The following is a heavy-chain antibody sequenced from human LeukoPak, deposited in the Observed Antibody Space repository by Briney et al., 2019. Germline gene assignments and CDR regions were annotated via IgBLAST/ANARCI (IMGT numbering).Heavy chain of an antibody. CDR1: GYTFTSYD. Sequence: GASVKVSCKASGYTFTSYDINWVRQATGQGLEWMGWMNPNSGNTGYAQKFQGRVTMTRNTSISTAYMELSSLRSEDTAVYYCAKDPLLTMIVVVTQGAFDIWGQGTMVTVSS. V-gene: IGHV1-8*01. CDR3: AKDPLLTMIVVVTQGAFDI. J-gene: IGHJ3*02. CDR2: MNPNSGNT. D-gene: IGHD3-22*01.